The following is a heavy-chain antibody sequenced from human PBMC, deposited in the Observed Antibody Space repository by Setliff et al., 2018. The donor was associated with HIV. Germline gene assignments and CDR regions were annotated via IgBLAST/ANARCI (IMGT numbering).Heavy chain of an antibody. CDR3: APRSGLVGTTPAAVDH. V-gene: IGHV3-23*01. CDR2: ISANGIST. Sequence: GESLKISCAASGFTFSSHAMSWVRQAPGKGLEWLSGISANGISTYYADSVKGRLTISRDNAKNALYLFMHSLRAEDTAVYFCAPRSGLVGTTPAAVDHWGQGTLVTVS. CDR1: GFTFSSHA. J-gene: IGHJ4*02. D-gene: IGHD1-26*01.